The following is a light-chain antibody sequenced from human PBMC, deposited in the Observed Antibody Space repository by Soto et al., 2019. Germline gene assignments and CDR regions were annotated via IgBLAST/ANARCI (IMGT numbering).Light chain of an antibody. CDR2: RNN. Sequence: QSVLTQPPSASGTPGQRVTISCSGSSSNIGSNYVYWYQQLPGTAPKLLIYRNNQRPSGVPDRFSGSKSGTSASLAISGLRSEDEADYYCAAWDDSLSGPCVVFGGGIKLTVL. J-gene: IGLJ2*01. V-gene: IGLV1-47*01. CDR3: AAWDDSLSGPCVV. CDR1: SSNIGSNY.